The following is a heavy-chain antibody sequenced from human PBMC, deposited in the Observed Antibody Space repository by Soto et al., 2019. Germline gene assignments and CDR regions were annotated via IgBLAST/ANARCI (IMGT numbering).Heavy chain of an antibody. V-gene: IGHV1-69*01. D-gene: IGHD2-2*01. J-gene: IGHJ6*02. CDR1: GGTFSSYA. CDR3: ARSQGSSTSLEIYYYYYYGMEV. Sequence: QVQLVQSGAEVKKPGSSVKVSCKASGGTFSSYAISWVRQAPGQGLEWMGGIIPISGTANYAQKFQGRVTITADASTSTAYMERSSLRSEDTAVYYCARSQGSSTSLEIYYYYYYGMEVWGQGTTVTVSS. CDR2: IIPISGTA.